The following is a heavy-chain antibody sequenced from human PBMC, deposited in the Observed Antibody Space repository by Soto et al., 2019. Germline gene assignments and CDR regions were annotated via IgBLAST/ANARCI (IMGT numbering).Heavy chain of an antibody. CDR2: IDSDGSST. Sequence: GGSLRLSXAASGFTFGSYWMNWVRQAPGKGLVWVSRIDSDGSSTTYADSVKVRFTTSRDNAKHTLYLQMSSLRVEDTAVYYCARGRPYGMDVWGQGTTVTVSS. V-gene: IGHV3-74*01. CDR1: GFTFGSYW. J-gene: IGHJ6*02. CDR3: ARGRPYGMDV.